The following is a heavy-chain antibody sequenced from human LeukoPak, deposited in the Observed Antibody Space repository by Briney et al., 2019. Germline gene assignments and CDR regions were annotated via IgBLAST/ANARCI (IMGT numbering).Heavy chain of an antibody. J-gene: IGHJ5*02. V-gene: IGHV4-59*01. Sequence: QASETLSLTCTVSGGSISSYYWSWIRQPPGKGLEWIGYIYYSGSTNYNPSLKSRVTISVDTSKNQFSLKLSSVTAADTAVYYCARRTKAAEGINWFDPWGQGTLVTVSS. CDR1: GGSISSYY. CDR3: ARRTKAAEGINWFDP. CDR2: IYYSGST. D-gene: IGHD6-13*01.